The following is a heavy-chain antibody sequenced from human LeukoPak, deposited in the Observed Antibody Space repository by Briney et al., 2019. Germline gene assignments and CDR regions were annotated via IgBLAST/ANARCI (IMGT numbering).Heavy chain of an antibody. D-gene: IGHD1-26*01. CDR2: VSAYNGNT. CDR1: GYTFTSYG. CDR3: ARDDPIVGAS. Sequence: GASVKVSCKASGYTFTSYGISWVRQAPGQGLEWMGWVSAYNGNTNYAQKLQGRVTMTRDTSISTAYMELSRLRSDDTAVYYCARDDPIVGASWGQGTLVTVSS. J-gene: IGHJ4*02. V-gene: IGHV1-18*01.